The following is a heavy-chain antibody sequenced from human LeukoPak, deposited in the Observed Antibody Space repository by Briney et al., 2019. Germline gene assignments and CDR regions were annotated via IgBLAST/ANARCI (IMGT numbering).Heavy chain of an antibody. CDR3: ARATQRGYGSGSYPVDY. Sequence: ASVKVSCKASGYAFTSYDIHWVRQAPGQGLEWMGGIIPIFGTANYAQKFQGRVTITADESTSTAYMELSSLRSEDTAVYYCARATQRGYGSGSYPVDYWGQGTLVTVSS. D-gene: IGHD3-10*01. V-gene: IGHV1-69*13. CDR2: IIPIFGTA. J-gene: IGHJ4*02. CDR1: GYAFTSYD.